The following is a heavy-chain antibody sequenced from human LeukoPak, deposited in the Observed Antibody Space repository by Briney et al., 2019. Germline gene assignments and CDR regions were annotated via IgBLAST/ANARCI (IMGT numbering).Heavy chain of an antibody. J-gene: IGHJ6*02. V-gene: IGHV3-23*01. CDR3: GRPTKYWLVRGDGVDV. D-gene: IGHD6-19*01. CDR2: IDAGGGDT. Sequence: GGSLRLSCAASGFTFSSYAMTWVRQAPGKGLEWVASIDAGGGDTYHSDSVKGRFTISRDNSMNALYLQMNSLRADDTAVYYCGRPTKYWLVRGDGVDVWGQGTTVTVSS. CDR1: GFTFSSYA.